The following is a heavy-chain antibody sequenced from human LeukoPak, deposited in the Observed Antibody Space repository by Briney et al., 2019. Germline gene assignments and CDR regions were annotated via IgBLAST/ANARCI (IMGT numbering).Heavy chain of an antibody. CDR1: GFTFSSYA. V-gene: IGHV3-23*01. D-gene: IGHD3-16*01. CDR3: AKTFGPQGYYFDY. Sequence: GGSLRLSCAASGFTFSSYAMSWVRQAPGKGLEWVSAISGSGGSTYYADSVKGRFTISRDNSKNTLYLQMNSLRAEGTAVYYCAKTFGPQGYYFDYWGQGTLVTVSS. J-gene: IGHJ4*02. CDR2: ISGSGGST.